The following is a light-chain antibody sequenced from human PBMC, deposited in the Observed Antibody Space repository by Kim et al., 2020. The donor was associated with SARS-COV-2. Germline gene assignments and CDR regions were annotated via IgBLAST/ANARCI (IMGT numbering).Light chain of an antibody. J-gene: IGLJ3*02. CDR3: ALLYSDARV. V-gene: IGLV7-46*01. CDR2: DTS. Sequence: QAVVTQEPSLTVSPGGTVTLTCGSSTGAVTSGHYPYWFQQKPGQAPRTLIYDTSNKDSWTPARFSGSLLGGKAALTLSGAQPEDEAEYYCALLYSDARVFGGGTQLTVL. CDR1: TGAVTSGHY.